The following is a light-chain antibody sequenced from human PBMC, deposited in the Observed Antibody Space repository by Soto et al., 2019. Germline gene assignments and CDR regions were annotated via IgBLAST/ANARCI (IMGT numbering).Light chain of an antibody. CDR2: DVS. Sequence: QSALTXPASVSGSPGQSITISCTGTSSDVGGYNYVSWYQQHPGKAPKLMIYDVSNRPSGVSNRFSGSKSGNTASLTISELQAEDEADYYCSSYTSSSTYVFGTGTKVTVL. CDR1: SSDVGGYNY. CDR3: SSYTSSSTYV. J-gene: IGLJ1*01. V-gene: IGLV2-14*01.